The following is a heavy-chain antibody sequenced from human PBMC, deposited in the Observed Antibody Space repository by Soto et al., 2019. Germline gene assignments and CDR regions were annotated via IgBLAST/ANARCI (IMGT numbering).Heavy chain of an antibody. CDR3: SRRGGRAAATNWFHP. V-gene: IGHV4-39*01. CDR2: MYHGGTT. CDR1: GGSISSGRYY. D-gene: IGHD6-13*01. J-gene: IGHJ5*02. Sequence: LSLICSVSGGSISSGRYYWGWIRQTPARGLEWIASMYHGGTTYSNPSLKSRVTISVDTSKNQFSLRLTSVTAADTAVYYFSRRGGRAAATNWFHPWGQGTLVTVSS.